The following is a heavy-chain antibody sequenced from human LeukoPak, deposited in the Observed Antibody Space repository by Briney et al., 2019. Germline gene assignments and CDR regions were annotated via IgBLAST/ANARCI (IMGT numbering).Heavy chain of an antibody. CDR1: GFTFSSYW. Sequence: GWSLTLCCAASGFTFSSYWMSWVRQAPGQGQEWVANIKHDGSDKYYVDSVKGRFTISRDNAKNSLYLQMNSLRAEDTAMYYCARDLWFGEFPYYFDQWGQGTLVTVSS. CDR2: IKHDGSDK. D-gene: IGHD3-10*01. V-gene: IGHV3-7*01. CDR3: ARDLWFGEFPYYFDQ. J-gene: IGHJ4*02.